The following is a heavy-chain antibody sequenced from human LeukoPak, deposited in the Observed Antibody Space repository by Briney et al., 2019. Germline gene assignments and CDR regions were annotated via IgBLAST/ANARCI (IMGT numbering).Heavy chain of an antibody. J-gene: IGHJ4*02. D-gene: IGHD3-10*01. CDR1: GFTFSSYA. Sequence: GRSLRLSCAASGFTFSSYAMHWVRQAPGKGLEWVAVISYDGSNKYYADSVKGRFTISRDNSKNTLYLQMNSLRAEDTAVYYCAKEYRYYGSTYYFDYWGQGTLVTVSS. CDR2: ISYDGSNK. CDR3: AKEYRYYGSTYYFDY. V-gene: IGHV3-30-3*01.